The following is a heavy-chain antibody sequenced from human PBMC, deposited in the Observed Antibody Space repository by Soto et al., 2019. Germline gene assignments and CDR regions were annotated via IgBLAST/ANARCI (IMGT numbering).Heavy chain of an antibody. CDR1: GYTFTSYG. D-gene: IGHD5-18*01. Sequence: QVQLVQSGAEVKKPGASVKVSCKASGYTFTSYGISWVRQAPGQGLEWMGWISAYNGNTNYAQKLQGRVTMTTDTSTSTGYRELRSLRSDDTAVYYCARGIQLWPSDYYYGMDVWGQGTTVTVSS. V-gene: IGHV1-18*04. CDR2: ISAYNGNT. J-gene: IGHJ6*02. CDR3: ARGIQLWPSDYYYGMDV.